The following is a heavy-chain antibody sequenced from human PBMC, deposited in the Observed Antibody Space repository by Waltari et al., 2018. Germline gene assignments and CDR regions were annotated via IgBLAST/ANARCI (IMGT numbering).Heavy chain of an antibody. CDR1: GYSISSGYY. CDR2: IFHSGST. J-gene: IGHJ4*02. V-gene: IGHV4-38-2*02. CDR3: ARVDCSGGSCYLGD. Sequence: QVQLQESGPGLVKPSETLSLTCTVSGYSISSGYYWGWIRQPPGKGLEWIGSIFHSGSTYYNPSLKSRVTISVDTSKNQFSLKLSSVTAADTAVYYCARVDCSGGSCYLGDWGQGTLVTVSS. D-gene: IGHD2-15*01.